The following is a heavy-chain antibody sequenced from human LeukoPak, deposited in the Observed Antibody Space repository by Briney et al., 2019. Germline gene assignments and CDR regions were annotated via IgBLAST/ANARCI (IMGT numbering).Heavy chain of an antibody. CDR1: VGIFSSYA. J-gene: IGHJ6*02. CDR2: IIPIFGTA. D-gene: IGHD1-26*01. V-gene: IGHV1-69*01. CDR3: ASAVVGATDYYYYGMDV. Sequence: SVKVSCTDSVGIFSSYAIIWVRQAPGQGLEWMGGIIPIFGTANYAQKFQGRVTITADESTSTAYMELSSLRSEDTAVYYCASAVVGATDYYYYGMDVWGQGTTVTVSS.